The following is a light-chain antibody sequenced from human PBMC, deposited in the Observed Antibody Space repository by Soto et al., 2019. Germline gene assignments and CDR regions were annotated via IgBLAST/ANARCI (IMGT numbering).Light chain of an antibody. CDR2: DAS. CDR1: QIVGSR. Sequence: DIQMTQSPSTLSTSVGDRVTITCRASQIVGSRLAWYQQKPGRAPKLLIYDASSLKIGVPSRFSGSGSGTDFTLTISSLQPDDFATYYCQQYNSFSLTFGGGTKVDI. J-gene: IGKJ4*01. CDR3: QQYNSFSLT. V-gene: IGKV1-5*01.